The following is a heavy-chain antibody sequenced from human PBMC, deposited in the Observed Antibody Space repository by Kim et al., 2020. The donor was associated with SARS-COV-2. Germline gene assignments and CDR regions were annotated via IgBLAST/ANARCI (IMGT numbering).Heavy chain of an antibody. CDR3: ARGLEDIVVVPAAMVESAAAGDDAFDI. Sequence: GGSLRLSCAASGFTFSDYYMSWIRQAPGKGLEWVSYISSSGSTIYYADSVKGRFTISRDNAKNSLYLQMNSLRAEDTAVYYCARGLEDIVVVPAAMVESAAAGDDAFDIWGQGTMVTVSS. CDR1: GFTFSDYY. CDR2: ISSSGSTI. D-gene: IGHD2-2*01. J-gene: IGHJ3*02. V-gene: IGHV3-11*01.